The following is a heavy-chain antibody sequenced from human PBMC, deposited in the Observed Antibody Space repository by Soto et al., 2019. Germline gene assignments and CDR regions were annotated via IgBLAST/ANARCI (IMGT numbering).Heavy chain of an antibody. CDR1: GFTFSDYY. CDR3: AREGPGTSTWYVAS. V-gene: IGHV3-11*05. CDR2: ISTSSSYR. D-gene: IGHD6-13*01. Sequence: QVQLVESGGGLVKPGGSLRLSCAASGFTFSDYYMSWIRQAPGKGLEWLSYISTSSSYRNYADSVKGRFTISRDNAKNSLYLQMNRLRVEDTAVYYCAREGPGTSTWYVASWGQGTLVTVSS. J-gene: IGHJ4*02.